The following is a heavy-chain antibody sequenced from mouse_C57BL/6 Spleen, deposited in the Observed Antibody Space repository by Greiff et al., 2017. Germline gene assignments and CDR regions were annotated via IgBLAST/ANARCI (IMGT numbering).Heavy chain of an antibody. CDR3: ARSGRWSQLGAY. Sequence: QVQLQQPGAELVKPGASVKLSCKASGYTFTSYWMHWVKQRPGQGLEWIGMIHPNSGSTNYNEKFKSKATLTVDKSSSTAYMQLSSLTSEDSAVYYCARSGRWSQLGAYWGQGTLVTVSA. CDR1: GYTFTSYW. D-gene: IGHD4-1*02. V-gene: IGHV1-64*01. CDR2: IHPNSGST. J-gene: IGHJ3*01.